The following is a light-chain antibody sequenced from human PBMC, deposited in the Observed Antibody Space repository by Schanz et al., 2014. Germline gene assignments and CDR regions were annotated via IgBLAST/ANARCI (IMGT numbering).Light chain of an antibody. Sequence: QSALTQPPSASGSPGQSVTISCTGTSNDVGGYNYVSWYQQNPGKVPKLIIYEVSKRPSGVPDRFSGSKSGNTASLTVSGLQAEDEADYYCSSYTSSITRVIFGGGTKLTVL. CDR1: SNDVGGYNY. CDR3: SSYTSSITRVI. CDR2: EVS. J-gene: IGLJ2*01. V-gene: IGLV2-8*01.